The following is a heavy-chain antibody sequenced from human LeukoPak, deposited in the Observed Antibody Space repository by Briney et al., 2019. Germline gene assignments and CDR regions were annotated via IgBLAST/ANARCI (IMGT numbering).Heavy chain of an antibody. V-gene: IGHV3-23*01. Sequence: PGGSLRLSCAASGFTFSSYAMSWVRQAPGKGLEWVSAISGSGGSTYYADSVKGRFTISRDNSKNTLYLQMNSLRAEDTAVYYCANADIVATSFDYWGQGNMVSVSS. D-gene: IGHD5-12*01. J-gene: IGHJ4*02. CDR3: ANADIVATSFDY. CDR1: GFTFSSYA. CDR2: ISGSGGST.